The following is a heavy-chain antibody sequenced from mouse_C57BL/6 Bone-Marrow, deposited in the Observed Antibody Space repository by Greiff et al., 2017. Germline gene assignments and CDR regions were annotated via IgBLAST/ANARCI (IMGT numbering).Heavy chain of an antibody. D-gene: IGHD1-1*01. Sequence: LQESGAELVRPGTSVKMSCKASGYTFTNYWIGWAKQRPGHGLEWIGDIYPGGGYTNYNEKFKGKATLTADKSSSTAYMQFSSLTSEDSAIYYCARGHYYGSSTDYFDYWGQGTTLTVSS. J-gene: IGHJ2*01. CDR1: GYTFTNYW. CDR2: IYPGGGYT. V-gene: IGHV1-63*01. CDR3: ARGHYYGSSTDYFDY.